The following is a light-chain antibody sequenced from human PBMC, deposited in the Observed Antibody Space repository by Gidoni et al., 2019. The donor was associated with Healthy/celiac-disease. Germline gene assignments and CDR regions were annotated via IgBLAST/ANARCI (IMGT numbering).Light chain of an antibody. CDR2: GAS. Sequence: VLTQSPGTLSLSPGERATLSCRASQSVSSCYLAWYQQTPGEAPRLLLYGASSRATGIPDRFSGSGSGTDFTLTSSRLEPEDFAVYYCQQYGSSPRTFGQGTKVEIK. J-gene: IGKJ1*01. CDR3: QQYGSSPRT. CDR1: QSVSSCY. V-gene: IGKV3-20*01.